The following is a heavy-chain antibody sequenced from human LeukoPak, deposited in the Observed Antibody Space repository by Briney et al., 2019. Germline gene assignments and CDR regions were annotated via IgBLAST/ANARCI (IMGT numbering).Heavy chain of an antibody. V-gene: IGHV3-74*01. CDR2: IKTDGSNT. CDR3: ATDSYVSGSYYRLFY. J-gene: IGHJ4*02. Sequence: GGSLRLSCAASGFTFSSYWMHWVRQAPGKGLVWVSRIKTDGSNTNYADSVKGRFTISRDNAKNTLYLQMNNLRAEDTAIYYCATDSYVSGSYYRLFYWGQGTLVTVSS. CDR1: GFTFSSYW. D-gene: IGHD3-10*01.